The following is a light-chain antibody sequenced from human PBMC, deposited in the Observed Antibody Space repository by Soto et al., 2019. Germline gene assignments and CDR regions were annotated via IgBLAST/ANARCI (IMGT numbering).Light chain of an antibody. CDR2: GAS. CDR1: QSVSSSY. CDR3: PQYGSSPWT. V-gene: IGKV3-20*01. Sequence: ALTQSPGTLSLSPGERATLSCRASQSVSSSYLAWYQQKPGQAPRLLIYGASSRATGIPDRFSGSGSGTDFTLTISRLEPEDFAVYYCPQYGSSPWTFGQGTKVDI. J-gene: IGKJ1*01.